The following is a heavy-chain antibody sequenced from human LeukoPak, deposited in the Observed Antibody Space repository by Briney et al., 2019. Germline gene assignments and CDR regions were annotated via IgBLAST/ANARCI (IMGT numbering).Heavy chain of an antibody. CDR1: GFTFNTYN. CDR2: IISRSSYI. J-gene: IGHJ4*02. Sequence: PGGSLRLSCAASGFTFNTYNMNWVRQAPGKGLEWVSSIISRSSYIYYADSVKGRFTISRDNAKNSLYLQMNSLRAEDTAVFFCGIDLTGTSLIFNFWGQGVLVTVSS. D-gene: IGHD1-7*01. CDR3: GIDLTGTSLIFNF. V-gene: IGHV3-21*04.